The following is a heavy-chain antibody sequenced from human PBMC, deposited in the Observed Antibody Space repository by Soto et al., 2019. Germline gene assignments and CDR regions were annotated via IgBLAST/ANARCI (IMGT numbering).Heavy chain of an antibody. CDR1: GFTFSSYG. Sequence: PGGSLRLSCAASGFTFSSYGMHWVRQAPGKGLEWVAVIWYDGSNKYYADSVKGRFTISRDNSKNTLYLQMNSLRAEDTAVYYCAKDGDIVVVPAVPLYYYYMDVWGKGTTVTVSS. CDR2: IWYDGSNK. V-gene: IGHV3-33*06. J-gene: IGHJ6*03. D-gene: IGHD2-2*01. CDR3: AKDGDIVVVPAVPLYYYYMDV.